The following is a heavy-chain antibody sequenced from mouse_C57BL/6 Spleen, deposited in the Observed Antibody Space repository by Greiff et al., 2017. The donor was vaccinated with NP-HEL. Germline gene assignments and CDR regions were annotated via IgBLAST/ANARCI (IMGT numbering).Heavy chain of an antibody. D-gene: IGHD2-5*01. V-gene: IGHV2-6-1*01. CDR1: GFSLTSYG. J-gene: IGHJ4*01. CDR2: IWSDGST. Sequence: VHLVESGPGLVAPSQSLSITCTVSGFSLTSYGVHWVRQPPGKGLEWLVVIWSDGSTTYNSAPKSRLSISKDNSKNQVFLKMNSLQTDDTAMYYCARHNSNRDAMDYWGQGTSVTVSS. CDR3: ARHNSNRDAMDY.